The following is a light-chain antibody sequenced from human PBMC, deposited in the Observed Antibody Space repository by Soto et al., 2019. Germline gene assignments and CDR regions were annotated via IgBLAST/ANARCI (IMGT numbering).Light chain of an antibody. J-gene: IGKJ4*01. CDR3: QQYGSSPLT. CDR2: GAS. V-gene: IGKV3-20*01. CDR1: QSVRSSL. Sequence: EIVLTQSPGTLSLSPGERATLSCRASQSVRSSLLAWYQQKPGQAPRPLIYGASSRATGIPDRFSGSASGTDFTLTISRLEPEDFAVYYCQQYGSSPLTFGGGTKVEIK.